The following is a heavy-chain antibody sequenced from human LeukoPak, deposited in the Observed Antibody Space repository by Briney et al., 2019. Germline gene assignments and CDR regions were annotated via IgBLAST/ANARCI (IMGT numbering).Heavy chain of an antibody. Sequence: KSSETLSLTCTVSGGSISSSSYYWGWIRQPPGKGLEWIGSIYYSGSTYYNPSLKSRVTISVDTSKNQFSLKLSSVTAADTAVYYCARHDLGDYYGSGSYPNWGQGTLVTVSP. CDR1: GGSISSSSYY. V-gene: IGHV4-39*01. CDR3: ARHDLGDYYGSGSYPN. CDR2: IYYSGST. J-gene: IGHJ4*02. D-gene: IGHD3-10*01.